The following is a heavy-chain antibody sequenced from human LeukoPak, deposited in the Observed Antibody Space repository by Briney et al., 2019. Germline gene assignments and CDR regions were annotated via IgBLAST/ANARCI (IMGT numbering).Heavy chain of an antibody. CDR1: GFTFSASG. D-gene: IGHD3-16*01. J-gene: IGHJ4*02. CDR2: INAAGSST. Sequence: GGSLRLCCTASGFTFSASGMAWVRQAPGRGPEWISTINAAGSSTHYADSVQGRFTLSRDNSTNTLYLQMNSVRADDTAVYYCAKDATLGTSLFFDYWGQGTLVTVSS. V-gene: IGHV3-23*01. CDR3: AKDATLGTSLFFDY.